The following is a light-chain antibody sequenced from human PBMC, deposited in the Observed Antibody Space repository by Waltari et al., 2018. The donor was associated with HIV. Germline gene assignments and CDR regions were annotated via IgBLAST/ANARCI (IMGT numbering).Light chain of an antibody. CDR2: MND. CDR3: AVWDDSLGGAV. J-gene: IGLJ2*01. CDR1: GSTIGTYP. V-gene: IGLV1-44*01. Sequence: QSVVTQPPSASGTPGQRVTISCSGRGSTIGTYPVNWYQHFPGTAPKPLIYMNDQRPSGVPGRFSGSQSGTSASLAISGLQYDDEADYYCAVWDDSLGGAVFGGGTKLTVL.